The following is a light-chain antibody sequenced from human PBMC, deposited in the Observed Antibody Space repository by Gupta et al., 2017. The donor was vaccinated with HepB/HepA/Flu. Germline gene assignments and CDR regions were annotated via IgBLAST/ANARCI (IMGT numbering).Light chain of an antibody. CDR3: QQCKSFPLT. V-gene: IGKV1-9*01. J-gene: IGKJ5*01. CDR2: YAS. CDR1: QGISSY. Sequence: DIQLTQSPSFLASSVGDRVTITCRASQGISSYLAWYQQRPGKAPNLLIYYASTLQSGVPSRFSGSGSGTEFTLTISSLQPEDFASYYCQQCKSFPLTFGQGTRLEIK.